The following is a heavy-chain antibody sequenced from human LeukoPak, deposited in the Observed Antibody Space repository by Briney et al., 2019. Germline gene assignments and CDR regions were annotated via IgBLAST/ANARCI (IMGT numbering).Heavy chain of an antibody. CDR2: IWYDGSNK. CDR1: GFTFSSYG. J-gene: IGHJ4*02. D-gene: IGHD6-13*01. V-gene: IGHV3-33*06. CDR3: AKRGIAAAASFDY. Sequence: PGGSLRLSCAASGFTFSSYGMHWVRQAPGKGLGWVAVIWYDGSNKYYADSVKGRFTISRDNSKNTLYLQMNSLRADDTAVYYCAKRGIAAAASFDYWGQGTLVSVSS.